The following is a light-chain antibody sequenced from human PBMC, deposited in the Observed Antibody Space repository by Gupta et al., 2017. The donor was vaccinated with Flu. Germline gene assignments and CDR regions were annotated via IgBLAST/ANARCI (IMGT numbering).Light chain of an antibody. CDR3: QAWDSSTWV. Sequence: SYDRTQPPSVSVSPGQTASITCSGDKLGDKYVCWYQQKPGQSPVLVIYQDTKRPSGIPERFSGSNSGNTATLTISGTQAMDEADYYCQAWDSSTWVLGGGTKLTVL. CDR1: KLGDKY. J-gene: IGLJ3*02. CDR2: QDT. V-gene: IGLV3-1*01.